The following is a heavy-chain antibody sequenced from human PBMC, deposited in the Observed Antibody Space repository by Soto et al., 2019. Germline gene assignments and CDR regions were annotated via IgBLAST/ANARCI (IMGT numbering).Heavy chain of an antibody. J-gene: IGHJ3*02. V-gene: IGHV3-21*01. CDR2: ISSSSSYI. Sequence: GGLLSLPSAASGVTFSSYRMNWVRRAPGKGLERGSSISSSSSYIYYADSVKGRFTISRDNAKNSLYLQMNSLKAEDPAVYYCVTYTVTSFYNDGFDIWGQGTMVTVS. CDR3: VTYTVTSFYNDGFDI. CDR1: GVTFSSYR. D-gene: IGHD4-17*01.